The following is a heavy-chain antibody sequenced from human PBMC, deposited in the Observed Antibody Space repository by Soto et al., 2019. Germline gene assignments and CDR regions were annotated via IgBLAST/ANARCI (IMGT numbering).Heavy chain of an antibody. CDR3: AREVVVVPAGIDYYYYGMDV. D-gene: IGHD2-2*01. CDR2: INHSGST. V-gene: IGHV4-34*01. Sequence: SETLSLTCAVYGGSFSGYYWSWIRQPPGKGLEWIGEINHSGSTNYNPSLKSRVTISVDTSKNQFSLKLSSVTAADTAVYYCAREVVVVPAGIDYYYYGMDVWGQGTTVTVSS. CDR1: GGSFSGYY. J-gene: IGHJ6*02.